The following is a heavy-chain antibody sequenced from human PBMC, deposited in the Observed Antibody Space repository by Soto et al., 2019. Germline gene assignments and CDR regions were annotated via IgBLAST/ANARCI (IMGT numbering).Heavy chain of an antibody. D-gene: IGHD3-3*01. CDR3: ARDFAYFDS. CDR2: VYHTERT. V-gene: IGHV4-61*01. Sequence: QVQLQESGPGLVKPSETLSLTCTVSGGSFKSGSYSWSWIRQPPGKGLEWFGYVYHTERTSYNPSLKSRVSISMDTPKNQFSLNLDSVTAADTAVYFCARDFAYFDSWGQGTLVTVSS. J-gene: IGHJ4*02. CDR1: GGSFKSGSYS.